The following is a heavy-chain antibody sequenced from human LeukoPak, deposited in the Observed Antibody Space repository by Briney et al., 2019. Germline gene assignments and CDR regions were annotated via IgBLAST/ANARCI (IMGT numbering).Heavy chain of an antibody. CDR2: IIPIFGTA. D-gene: IGHD3-16*01. Sequence: VASVKVSCKASGGTFSSYAISWVRQAPGQGLEWMGGIIPIFGTANYAQKFQGRVTITADESTSTAYMELSSLRSEDTAVYYCARACDDDYVWGSPGGDVWGQGTTVTVSS. CDR3: ARACDDDYVWGSPGGDV. CDR1: GGTFSSYA. V-gene: IGHV1-69*13. J-gene: IGHJ6*02.